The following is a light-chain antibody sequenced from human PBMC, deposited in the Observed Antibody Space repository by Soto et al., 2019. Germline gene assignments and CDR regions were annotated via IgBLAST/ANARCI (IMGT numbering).Light chain of an antibody. CDR2: DNN. V-gene: IGLV1-51*01. J-gene: IGLJ1*01. Sequence: QSVLTQPPSVSAAPGQKVTISCSGSSSNIGNNYVSWYQQLPGTAPKLLIYDNNKRPSGIPDRFSGSKSGTSATLGITGLQTGDEADYYCGTWDSSLSAYVFRTGTKVPV. CDR1: SSNIGNNY. CDR3: GTWDSSLSAYV.